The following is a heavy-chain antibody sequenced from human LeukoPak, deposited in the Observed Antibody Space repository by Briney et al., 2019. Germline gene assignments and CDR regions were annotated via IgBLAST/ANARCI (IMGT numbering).Heavy chain of an antibody. Sequence: GGSLRLSCAASGFTFSTYDMHWVRQATGKGLEWVSAIGIGGDTYYSGSVRGRFTISRENAKNSLYLQMNSLRVGDTAAYYCARALRDNWFDPWGQGTLVTVSS. CDR3: ARALRDNWFDP. CDR2: IGIGGDT. J-gene: IGHJ5*02. D-gene: IGHD2-21*02. V-gene: IGHV3-13*01. CDR1: GFTFSTYD.